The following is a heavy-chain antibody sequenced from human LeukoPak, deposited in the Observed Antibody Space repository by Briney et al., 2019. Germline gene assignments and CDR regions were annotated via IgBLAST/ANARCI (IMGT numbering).Heavy chain of an antibody. CDR2: ILYSGKT. CDR1: GGSISRHY. J-gene: IGHJ4*02. Sequence: SGTLSLTCNVSGGSISRHYWTWIRQPPGKGLEWLGNILYSGKTHYNPSLKSRVTISGDTSKNQFSLKLSSVTAADTAVYYCAGGGARYSHGIQLDYWGQGTLVTVSS. V-gene: IGHV4-59*03. CDR3: AGGGARYSHGIQLDY. D-gene: IGHD5-18*01.